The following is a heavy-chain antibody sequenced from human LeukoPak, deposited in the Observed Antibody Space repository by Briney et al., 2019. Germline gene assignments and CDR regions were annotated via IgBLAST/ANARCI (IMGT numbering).Heavy chain of an antibody. Sequence: GESLRLSCAASGFTFSSYGMHWVRQAPGKGLEWVAVIWYDGSNKYYADSVKGRFTISRDNSKNTLYLQMNSLRAEDTAVYYCARDLWYYYVSSGPNWGQGTLVTVSS. CDR3: ARDLWYYYVSSGPN. D-gene: IGHD3-22*01. V-gene: IGHV3-33*01. CDR1: GFTFSSYG. CDR2: IWYDGSNK. J-gene: IGHJ4*02.